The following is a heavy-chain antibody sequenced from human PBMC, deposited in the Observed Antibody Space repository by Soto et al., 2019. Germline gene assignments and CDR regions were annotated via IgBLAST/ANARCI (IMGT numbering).Heavy chain of an antibody. D-gene: IGHD2-2*01. CDR3: ARHVWCSSTSCYGLDAFDI. J-gene: IGHJ3*02. V-gene: IGHV5-51*01. Sequence: GESLKISCKGSGYSFTSYWIGWVRQMPGKGLEWMGIIYPGDSDTRYSPSFQGQVTISADKSTSTAYLQWSSLKASDTAMYYCARHVWCSSTSCYGLDAFDIWGQGTMVTVS. CDR2: IYPGDSDT. CDR1: GYSFTSYW.